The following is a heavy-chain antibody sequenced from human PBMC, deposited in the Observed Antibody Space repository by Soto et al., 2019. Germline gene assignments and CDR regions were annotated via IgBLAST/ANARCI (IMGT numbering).Heavy chain of an antibody. CDR3: AGSSXWYAWFDP. D-gene: IGHD6-19*01. V-gene: IGHV3-23*01. CDR2: ISGSGGST. CDR1: GFTFSSYA. J-gene: IGHJ5*02. Sequence: EVQLLESGGGLVQPGGSLRLSCAASGFTFSSYAMSWVRQXPXXXLEWVSAISGSGGSTYYADSVKGRFTISRDNSKSTXYXRXXXLRXXDXXVYYCAGSSXWYAWFDPWGQGTLVTVSS.